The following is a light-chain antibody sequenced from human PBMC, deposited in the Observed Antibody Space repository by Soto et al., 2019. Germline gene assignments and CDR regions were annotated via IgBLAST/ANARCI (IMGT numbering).Light chain of an antibody. J-gene: IGKJ5*01. Sequence: IAMPQTPSSLSAPXGEGAFICCRPRQILLHSNGYNYLDLYLQKPGQSPQLLIYLGSNRASGVPDRFSGSGSGTDFTLKISRVEAEDVGVYYCMQSLHTPIPVGQGTRLEIK. V-gene: IGKV2-28*01. CDR3: MQSLHTPIP. CDR2: LGS. CDR1: QILLHSNGYNY.